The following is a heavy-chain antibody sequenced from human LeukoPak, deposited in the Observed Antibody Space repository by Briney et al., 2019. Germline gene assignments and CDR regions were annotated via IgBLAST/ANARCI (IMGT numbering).Heavy chain of an antibody. V-gene: IGHV3-30-3*01. D-gene: IGHD4-11*01. J-gene: IGHJ4*02. CDR1: GFTFSSYA. CDR3: VRNNSNDY. CDR2: ISYDGSNK. Sequence: GGSLRLSCAASGFTFSSYAMHWVRQAPGKGLEWVAVISYDGSNKYYADSVKGRFTTSRDISLHLQMNSLRAEDTAVYYCVRNNSNDYWGQGTLVTVSS.